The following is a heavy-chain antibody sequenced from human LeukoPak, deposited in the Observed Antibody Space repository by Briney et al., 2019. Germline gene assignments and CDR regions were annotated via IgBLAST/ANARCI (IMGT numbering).Heavy chain of an antibody. CDR1: GGTFSSYA. D-gene: IGHD6-19*01. J-gene: IGHJ4*02. Sequence: ASVKVSCKASGGTFSSYAISWVRQAPGQGLEWMGGIIPIFGTANYAQKFQGRVTITADESTSTAYMELSNLRSEDPAVYYCAREGVASGFDYWGQGTLVTVPS. CDR3: AREGVASGFDY. CDR2: IIPIFGTA. V-gene: IGHV1-69*13.